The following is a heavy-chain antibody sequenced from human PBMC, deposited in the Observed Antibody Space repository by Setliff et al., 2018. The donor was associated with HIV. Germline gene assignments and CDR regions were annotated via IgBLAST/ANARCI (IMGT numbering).Heavy chain of an antibody. Sequence: ASVKVSCKASGYTFTTYYIHWVRQTPGQGLEWMGIINCSGGDTSYAQGFQDRITMTRDTSTSTAYMELRSLRSDDTAVYYCATYHYYDSSAYYVDLYYLDYWGQGTLVTVSS. D-gene: IGHD3-22*01. V-gene: IGHV1-46*01. CDR3: ATYHYYDSSAYYVDLYYLDY. CDR2: INCSGGDT. CDR1: GYTFTTYY. J-gene: IGHJ4*02.